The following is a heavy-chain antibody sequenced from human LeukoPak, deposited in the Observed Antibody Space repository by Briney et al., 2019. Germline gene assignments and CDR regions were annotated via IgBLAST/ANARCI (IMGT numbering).Heavy chain of an antibody. V-gene: IGHV3-9*01. J-gene: IGHJ6*02. CDR3: AKDLSSAITSALVLDV. Sequence: GGSLRLSCAASGFTFDDYAMHWVRHTPGKGLEWVSGITWNRDNIGYGDSVKGRFTISRDNVKNVLYLQMNSLRPEDTALYYCAKDLSSAITSALVLDVWGQGTTVIVS. CDR1: GFTFDDYA. CDR2: ITWNRDNI. D-gene: IGHD3-22*01.